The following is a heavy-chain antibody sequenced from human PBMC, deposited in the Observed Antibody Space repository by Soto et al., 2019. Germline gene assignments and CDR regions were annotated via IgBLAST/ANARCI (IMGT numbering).Heavy chain of an antibody. CDR3: AKADYSNYFDY. V-gene: IGHV3-23*01. J-gene: IGHJ4*02. D-gene: IGHD4-4*01. CDR2: ISGSGGST. Sequence: GGSLRLSCAASGFTFSSYAMSWVRQAPGKGLEWVSAISGSGGSTYYADSVKGRFTISRDNSKNTLYLQMNSLRAEDTAVHYSAKADYSNYFDYWGQGTLVTVSS. CDR1: GFTFSSYA.